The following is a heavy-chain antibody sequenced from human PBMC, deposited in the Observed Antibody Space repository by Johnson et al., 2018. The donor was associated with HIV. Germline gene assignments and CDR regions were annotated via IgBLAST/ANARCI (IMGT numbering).Heavy chain of an antibody. CDR3: AKAEGATSAFDI. Sequence: VQLLESGGGVVQPGKSLRLSCAASGFTFSSYAMSWVRQAPGKGLEWVSAISGSGGSTYYADSVKGRFTISRDNSKNTLYLQMNSLRAEDTAVYYCAKAEGATSAFDIWGQGTMVTVSS. CDR1: GFTFSSYA. D-gene: IGHD1-26*01. CDR2: ISGSGGST. V-gene: IGHV3-23*01. J-gene: IGHJ3*02.